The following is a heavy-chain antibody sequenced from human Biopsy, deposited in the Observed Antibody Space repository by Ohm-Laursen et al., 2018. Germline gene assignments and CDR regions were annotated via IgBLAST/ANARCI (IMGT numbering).Heavy chain of an antibody. CDR3: ARDDAVTVIRGLYY. D-gene: IGHD2-21*02. V-gene: IGHV4-59*07. Sequence: SDTLSLTCTVSGGSISSYYWNWIRQPPGKGLEWIGYIYYSGTTDYSPSLKSRVTISIDKSKNQFFLKLSSVTAADTAVYYCARDDAVTVIRGLYYWGQGALVTVSS. CDR2: IYYSGTT. CDR1: GGSISSYY. J-gene: IGHJ4*02.